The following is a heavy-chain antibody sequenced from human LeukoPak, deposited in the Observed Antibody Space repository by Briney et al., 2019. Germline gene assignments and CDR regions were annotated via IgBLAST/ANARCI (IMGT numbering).Heavy chain of an antibody. CDR2: INHSGST. D-gene: IGHD2-21*02. Sequence: SETLSLTCAVYGGSFSGYYWSWIRQPPGKGLEWIGEINHSGSTNYNPSLKSRATISVDTSKNQFSLKLSSVTAADTAVYYCARISPYCGGDCYSTIFDYWGQGTLVTVSS. CDR3: ARISPYCGGDCYSTIFDY. CDR1: GGSFSGYY. J-gene: IGHJ4*02. V-gene: IGHV4-34*01.